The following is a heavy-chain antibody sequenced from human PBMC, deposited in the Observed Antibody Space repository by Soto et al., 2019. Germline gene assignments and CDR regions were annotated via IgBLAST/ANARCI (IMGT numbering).Heavy chain of an antibody. CDR1: GGTFSSYA. CDR3: ARDSTAYCGGDCYRSGWFDP. CDR2: IIPIFGTA. Sequence: WASVKVSCKASGGTFSSYAISWVRQAPGQGLEWMGGIIPIFGTANYAQKFQGRVTITADESTSTAYMELSSLRSEDTAVYYCARDSTAYCGGDCYRSGWFDPWGQGTLVTVSS. J-gene: IGHJ5*02. D-gene: IGHD2-21*02. V-gene: IGHV1-69*13.